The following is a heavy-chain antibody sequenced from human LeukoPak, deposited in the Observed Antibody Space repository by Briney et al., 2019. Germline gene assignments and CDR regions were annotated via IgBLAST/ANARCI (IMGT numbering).Heavy chain of an antibody. CDR3: ARGNSLNWFDP. D-gene: IGHD2/OR15-2a*01. J-gene: IGHJ5*02. CDR1: GFTFSSYD. Sequence: GGSLRLSCAASGFTFSSYDMHWVRQATGKGLEWVSAIGTAGDTYYPGSVKGRFTISRENAKNSLYLQMNSLRAGDTAVHYCARGNSLNWFDPWGQGTLVTVSS. V-gene: IGHV3-13*01. CDR2: IGTAGDT.